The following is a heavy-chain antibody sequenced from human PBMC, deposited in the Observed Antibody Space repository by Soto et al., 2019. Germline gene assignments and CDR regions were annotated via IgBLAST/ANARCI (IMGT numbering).Heavy chain of an antibody. Sequence: PGESLKISCNGSGYLFSIYCINWVRQMPGKGLEWMGRIDPSDSYTNYGPSFQGHVTISADKSITTAYLQWSSLKASDTAMYYCARAGGFDYWGQGTLVTVSS. J-gene: IGHJ4*02. CDR3: ARAGGFDY. CDR2: IDPSDSYT. CDR1: GYLFSIYC. V-gene: IGHV5-10-1*01.